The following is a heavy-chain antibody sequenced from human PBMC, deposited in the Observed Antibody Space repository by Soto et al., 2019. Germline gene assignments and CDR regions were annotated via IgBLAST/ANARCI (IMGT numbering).Heavy chain of an antibody. CDR1: GGSFSGYY. D-gene: IGHD3-22*01. CDR3: ARGTFITGWGNRFDP. V-gene: IGHV4-34*01. CDR2: INHSGST. Sequence: QVQLQQWGAGLLKPSETLSLTSAVSGGSFSGYYWSWIRQPPGKGLEWIGEINHSGSTNYNPSLNSRVTISVATSKNQFSLQLSSVTAADTAVYYCARGTFITGWGNRFDPWGQGTLVTVSS. J-gene: IGHJ5*02.